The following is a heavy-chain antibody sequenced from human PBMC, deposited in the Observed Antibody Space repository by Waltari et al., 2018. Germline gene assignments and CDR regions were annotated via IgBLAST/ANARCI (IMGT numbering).Heavy chain of an antibody. D-gene: IGHD3-3*02. V-gene: IGHV4-59*01. CDR1: GGSISSYY. Sequence: QVQLQESGSGLVKPSETLSLTCTVPGGSISSYYWSWIRQPPGKGLEWIGYIYYSGSTNYNPSLKSRVTISVDTSKNQFSLKLSSVTAADTAVYYCARGQAFLDVWGKGTTVTVSS. CDR2: IYYSGST. CDR3: ARGQAFLDV. J-gene: IGHJ6*04.